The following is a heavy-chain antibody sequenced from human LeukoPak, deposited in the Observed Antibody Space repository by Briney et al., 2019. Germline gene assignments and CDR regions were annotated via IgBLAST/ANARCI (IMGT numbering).Heavy chain of an antibody. CDR1: GFTFSDYY. V-gene: IGHV3-7*01. CDR2: INGDGSLN. Sequence: PGGSLRLSCAASGFTFSDYYMSWIRQAPGKGLEWVANINGDGSLNGHVASVKGRFTISRDNAKNSVYLQMISLRDEDTAVYYCTRDRAYGAPDYWGQGTLVTVSS. J-gene: IGHJ4*02. D-gene: IGHD4/OR15-4a*01. CDR3: TRDRAYGAPDY.